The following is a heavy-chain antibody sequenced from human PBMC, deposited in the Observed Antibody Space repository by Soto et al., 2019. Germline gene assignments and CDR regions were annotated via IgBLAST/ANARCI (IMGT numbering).Heavy chain of an antibody. Sequence: NPSETLSLTCTVSGGSVSSGSYYWSWIRQPPGKGLEWIGYIYYSGSTNYNPSLKSRVTISVDTSKNQFSLKLSSVTAADTAVYYCARDRIAAAGGYYYGMDVWGQGTTVTVSS. J-gene: IGHJ6*02. CDR1: GGSVSSGSYY. V-gene: IGHV4-61*01. D-gene: IGHD6-13*01. CDR2: IYYSGST. CDR3: ARDRIAAAGGYYYGMDV.